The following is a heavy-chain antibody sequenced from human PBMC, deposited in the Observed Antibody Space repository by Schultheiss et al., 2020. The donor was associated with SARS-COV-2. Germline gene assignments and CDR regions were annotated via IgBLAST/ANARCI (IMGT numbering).Heavy chain of an antibody. V-gene: IGHV4-39*07. CDR2: IYYSGST. D-gene: IGHD3-3*01. J-gene: IGHJ3*02. Sequence: SETLSLTCTVSGGSISSSSYYWGWIRQPPGKGLEWIGSIYYSGSTYYNPSLKSRVTISVDTSKNQFSLKLSSVTAADTAVYYCARGGSDYDFWSDPLFERAFDIWGQGTMVTVSS. CDR3: ARGGSDYDFWSDPLFERAFDI. CDR1: GGSISSSSYY.